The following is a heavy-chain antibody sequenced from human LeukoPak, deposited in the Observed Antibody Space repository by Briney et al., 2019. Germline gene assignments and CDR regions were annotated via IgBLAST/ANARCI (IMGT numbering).Heavy chain of an antibody. Sequence: GESLKISCKGSGYSFTNYWIGWVRQMPGKGLEWMGIIYPGDSDTRYSPSFQGQVTISADKSISTAYLQWSSLKASDTAMYYCVRRSTTWAFDIWGQGTMVTVSS. CDR2: IYPGDSDT. CDR1: GYSFTNYW. CDR3: VRRSTTWAFDI. J-gene: IGHJ3*02. D-gene: IGHD2/OR15-2a*01. V-gene: IGHV5-51*01.